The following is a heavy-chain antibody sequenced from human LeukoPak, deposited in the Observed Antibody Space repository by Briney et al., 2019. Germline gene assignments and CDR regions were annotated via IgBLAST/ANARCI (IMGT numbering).Heavy chain of an antibody. CDR1: GGSISSYF. CDR3: AREGRYRYGYNEYHSYMDI. CDR2: IYYSGST. Sequence: PSETLSLTCTVSGGSISSYFWSWIRQTPGKGLGWIGYIYYSGSTNYNPSLKSRVTISVDTSKNQFSLKLSSVTAAETAVYYCAREGRYRYGYNEYHSYMDIWGKGTTATVSS. D-gene: IGHD5-24*01. J-gene: IGHJ6*03. V-gene: IGHV4-59*01.